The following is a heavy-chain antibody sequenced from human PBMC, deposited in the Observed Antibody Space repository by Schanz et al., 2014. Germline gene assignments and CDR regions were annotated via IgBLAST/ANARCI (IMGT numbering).Heavy chain of an antibody. CDR2: ISSSSSTI. J-gene: IGHJ4*02. Sequence: EVQLVESGGGLVQPGGSLRLSCAVSGFTFTSYDMNWVRQAPGKGLEWVSYISSSSSTIYYADSVKGRFTISRDNAKNSLYLQMNSLRDEDTAVYYCARGGATRFDYWGQGTLVTVSS. V-gene: IGHV3-48*02. D-gene: IGHD1-26*01. CDR1: GFTFTSYD. CDR3: ARGGATRFDY.